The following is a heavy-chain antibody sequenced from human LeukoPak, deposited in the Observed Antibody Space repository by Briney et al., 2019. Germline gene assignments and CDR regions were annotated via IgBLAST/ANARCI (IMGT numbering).Heavy chain of an antibody. CDR1: GGSFSGYY. J-gene: IGHJ5*02. CDR3: ARAGFDSGSYQTLKYNWFDP. D-gene: IGHD3-10*01. CDR2: INHSGST. V-gene: IGHV4-34*01. Sequence: SETLSLTCAVYGGSFSGYYWSWIRQPPGKGLEWIGEINHSGSTNYNPSLKSRVTMSVDTSKNQFSLKLSSVTAADTAVYYCARAGFDSGSYQTLKYNWFDPWGQGTLVTVSS.